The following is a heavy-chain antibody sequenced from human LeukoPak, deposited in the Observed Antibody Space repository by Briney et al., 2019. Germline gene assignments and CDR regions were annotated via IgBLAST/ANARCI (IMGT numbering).Heavy chain of an antibody. J-gene: IGHJ4*02. D-gene: IGHD3-3*01. Sequence: PSETLSLTCTVSGGSISSSSYYWGWIRQPPGKGLEWIGRIYYSGSTYYNPSLKSRVTISVDTSKNQFSLKLSSVTAADTAVYYCARHRYDFSVDYWGQGTLVTVSS. CDR1: GGSISSSSYY. CDR3: ARHRYDFSVDY. V-gene: IGHV4-39*01. CDR2: IYYSGST.